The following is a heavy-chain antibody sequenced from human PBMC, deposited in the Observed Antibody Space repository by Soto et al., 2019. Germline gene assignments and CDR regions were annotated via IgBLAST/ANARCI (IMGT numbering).Heavy chain of an antibody. CDR2: TYYRSKWYN. J-gene: IGHJ6*03. CDR3: ARARDRRIVATIGPHYYYYYMDV. Sequence: PSQTLSLTCAISGDSVSSNSAAWNWIRQSPSRGLEWLGRTYYRSKWYNDYAVSVKSRITINPDTSKNQFSLQLNSVTPEDTAVYYCARARDRRIVATIGPHYYYYYMDVWGKGTTVTVSS. V-gene: IGHV6-1*01. CDR1: GDSVSSNSAA. D-gene: IGHD5-12*01.